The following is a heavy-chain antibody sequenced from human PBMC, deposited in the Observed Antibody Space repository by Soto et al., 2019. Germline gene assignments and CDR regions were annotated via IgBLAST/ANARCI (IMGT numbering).Heavy chain of an antibody. J-gene: IGHJ6*02. V-gene: IGHV3-23*01. CDR2: ISASDGSS. CDR3: ARERIPAAIREYYYGLDV. Sequence: EVQLLESGGGLVQPGGSLSLSCVASGFTFNTYAMTWVRQAPGKGLGWASIISASDGSSFYADSLKGRFTISRDNPKNTLYLQLNSLRAEDTAIYYCARERIPAAIREYYYGLDVWGQGTTVTVSS. CDR1: GFTFNTYA. D-gene: IGHD2-2*02.